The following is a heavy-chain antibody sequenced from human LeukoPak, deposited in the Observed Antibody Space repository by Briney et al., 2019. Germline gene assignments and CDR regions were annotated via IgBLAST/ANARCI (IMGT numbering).Heavy chain of an antibody. CDR3: AREVDSSSNY. CDR1: GYTFTDYY. D-gene: IGHD6-6*01. Sequence: GASVKVSCKASGYTFTDYYMHWVQQAPGKGLEWMGRVDPEDGETIYAEKFQGRVTITADTSTDTAYMELSSLRSEDTAVYYCAREVDSSSNYWGQGTLVTVSS. J-gene: IGHJ4*02. CDR2: VDPEDGET. V-gene: IGHV1-69-2*01.